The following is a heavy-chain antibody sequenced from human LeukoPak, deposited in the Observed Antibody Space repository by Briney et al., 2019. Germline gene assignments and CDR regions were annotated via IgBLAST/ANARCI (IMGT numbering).Heavy chain of an antibody. Sequence: PSETLSLTCAVYGGSFSGYYWSWIRQPPGKGLEWIGEINHSGSTNYNPSLKSRVTISVDTSKNQFSLKLSSVTAADTAVYYCARAMTISWREYYYGMDVWGQGTTVTVSS. J-gene: IGHJ6*02. CDR3: ARAMTISWREYYYGMDV. CDR2: INHSGST. V-gene: IGHV4-34*01. D-gene: IGHD3-16*01. CDR1: GGSFSGYY.